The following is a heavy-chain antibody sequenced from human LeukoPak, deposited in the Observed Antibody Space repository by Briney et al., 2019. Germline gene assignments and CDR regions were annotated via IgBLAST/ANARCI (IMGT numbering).Heavy chain of an antibody. CDR3: ARDLGYYDSSAYYAFDI. CDR2: INSDGSST. J-gene: IGHJ3*02. Sequence: GGSLRLSCAASGFTLSTYWMQWVRQAPGKGLVWVSRINSDGSSTSYADSAKGRFTISRDNAKNTLYLQMNSLRAEDTAVYFCARDLGYYDSSAYYAFDIWGQGTMVTVSS. V-gene: IGHV3-74*01. D-gene: IGHD3-22*01. CDR1: GFTLSTYW.